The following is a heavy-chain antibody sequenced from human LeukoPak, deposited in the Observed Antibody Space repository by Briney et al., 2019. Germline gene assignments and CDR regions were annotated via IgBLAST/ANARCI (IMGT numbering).Heavy chain of an antibody. J-gene: IGHJ4*02. V-gene: IGHV4-59*08. D-gene: IGHD3-22*01. CDR2: IYYSGST. CDR3: ARLSYPNSSGYPDY. Sequence: PSETLSLTCTVSGGSISSYYWSSIRQPPGKGLEWIGYIYYSGSTNYNPSLKSRVTISVDTSKNQFSLKLSSVTAADTAVYYCARLSYPNSSGYPDYWGQGTLVTVSS. CDR1: GGSISSYY.